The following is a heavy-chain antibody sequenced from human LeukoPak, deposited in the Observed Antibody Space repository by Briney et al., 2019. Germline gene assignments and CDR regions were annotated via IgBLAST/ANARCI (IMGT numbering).Heavy chain of an antibody. CDR2: INSDGSST. CDR3: ARDGTNSNAFEI. CDR1: GFTFSSYW. D-gene: IGHD4/OR15-4a*01. V-gene: IGHV3-74*01. Sequence: PGGALRLSCAASGFTFSSYWMHWVPHAPGKGLVCVSRINSDGSSTSYADSVKSRFTISRDNAKNTLYLQMNSLRAEDTAVYYCARDGTNSNAFEIWGQGTMVTVSS. J-gene: IGHJ3*02.